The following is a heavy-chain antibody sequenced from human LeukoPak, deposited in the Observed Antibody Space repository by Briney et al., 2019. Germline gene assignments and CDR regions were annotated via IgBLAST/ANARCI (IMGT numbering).Heavy chain of an antibody. CDR3: ARENTAGIEN. D-gene: IGHD6-19*01. J-gene: IGHJ4*02. CDR1: GFTFSSYE. V-gene: IGHV3-48*03. CDR2: ISSSGSTI. Sequence: GGSLRLSCAASGFTFSSYEMNWVRQAPGKGLEWVSYISSSGSTIYYADSVKGRFTISRDNAKNSLYLQMNSLRAEDTAVYYCARENTAGIENWGQGSLVTVSS.